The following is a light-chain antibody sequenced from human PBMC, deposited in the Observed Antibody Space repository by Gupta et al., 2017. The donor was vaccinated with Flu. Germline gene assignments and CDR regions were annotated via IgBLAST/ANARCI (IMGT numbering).Light chain of an antibody. V-gene: IGKV3-11*01. CDR3: QQPSLWPPWT. CDR1: QSVDSS. CDR2: DAS. J-gene: IGKJ1*01. Sequence: ASLSSSPAERAVLACRASQSVDSSLVWYKHRRGQAPRLLIYDASNRSGGIPVRFSGSGYGTDFTLTISSREPEDFALYYSQQPSLWPPWTFGQGTKVEIK.